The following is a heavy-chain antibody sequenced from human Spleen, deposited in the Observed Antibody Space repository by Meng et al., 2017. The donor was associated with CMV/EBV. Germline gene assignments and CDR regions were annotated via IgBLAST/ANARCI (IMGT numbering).Heavy chain of an antibody. D-gene: IGHD3-22*01. Sequence: SVKVSCKDSGGTLNIYAFNWVRQVPGQGLEWMGGIIPIFGTANYAQKFQGRVTITTDESTSTAYMELSSLRSEDTAVYYCARVGSGYYGADPESYFDYWGQGTLVTVSS. CDR3: ARVGSGYYGADPESYFDY. CDR1: GGTLNIYA. V-gene: IGHV1-69*05. CDR2: IIPIFGTA. J-gene: IGHJ4*02.